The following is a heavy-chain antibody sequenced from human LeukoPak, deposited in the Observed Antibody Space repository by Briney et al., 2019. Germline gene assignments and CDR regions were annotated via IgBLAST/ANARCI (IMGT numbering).Heavy chain of an antibody. CDR2: ISGDGDRT. V-gene: IGHV3-43*02. CDR1: GFTFDGHA. D-gene: IGHD5-18*01. J-gene: IGHJ6*03. Sequence: GGSLRLSCAASGFTFDGHAMHWVRQAPGKGLEWVSVISGDGDRTYYAGSVKGRFTVSRDNSKNSLYLQLNSLRSEDTALYYCAKDARLIHLWSIVYYYYYMDVWGKGTAVTVSS. CDR3: AKDARLIHLWSIVYYYYYMDV.